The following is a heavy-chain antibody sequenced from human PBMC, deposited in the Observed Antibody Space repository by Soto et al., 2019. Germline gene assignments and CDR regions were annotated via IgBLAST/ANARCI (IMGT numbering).Heavy chain of an antibody. J-gene: IGHJ4*02. CDR3: ARDLFKEYSSSSDVGY. V-gene: IGHV3-30*03. Sequence: GGSLRLSCAASGFTFSSYGMHWVRQAPGKGLEWVAVISYDGSNKYYADSVKGRFTISRDNSKNTLYLQMNSLRADDTAVYYCARDLFKEYSSSSDVGYWGQGTLVTVSS. CDR2: ISYDGSNK. CDR1: GFTFSSYG. D-gene: IGHD6-6*01.